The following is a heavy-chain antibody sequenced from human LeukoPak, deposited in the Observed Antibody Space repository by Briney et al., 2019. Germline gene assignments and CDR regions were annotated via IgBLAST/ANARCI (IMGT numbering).Heavy chain of an antibody. Sequence: ASVKVSCKASGYTFTSYAMNWVRQAPGQGLEWMGWINTNTGNPTYAQGFTGRFVFSLDTTVSTAYLQISSLKAEDTAVYYCASSPALPNRKYGSGSSYFAYWGQGTLVTVSS. CDR2: INTNTGNP. CDR1: GYTFTSYA. V-gene: IGHV7-4-1*02. CDR3: ASSPALPNRKYGSGSSYFAY. D-gene: IGHD3-10*01. J-gene: IGHJ4*02.